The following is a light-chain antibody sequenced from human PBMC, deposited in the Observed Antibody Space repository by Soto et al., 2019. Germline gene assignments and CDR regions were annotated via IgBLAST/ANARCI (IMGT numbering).Light chain of an antibody. Sequence: QSVLTQSPSVSAAPGQKVTISCAGSRSNIGNDYVSWYQLVPGRAPKLLIYDNNKRPSGIPDRFSGSKSGTSATLGITGLQTWDEADYYCATWDSSLSEVVFGGGTKLTVL. CDR2: DNN. CDR1: RSNIGNDY. CDR3: ATWDSSLSEVV. V-gene: IGLV1-51*01. J-gene: IGLJ2*01.